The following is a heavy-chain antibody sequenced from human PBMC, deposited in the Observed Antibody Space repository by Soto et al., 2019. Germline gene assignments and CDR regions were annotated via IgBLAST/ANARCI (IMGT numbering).Heavy chain of an antibody. CDR3: AKKNPHGDSNKAWLDP. V-gene: IGHV1-69*01. D-gene: IGHD2-8*01. Sequence: QVQLLQSGPELREPGSSVRVSCTPSGGTFVSSAFAWVRQAPGGKIEWMGGIIPILGTTKYSEKFLGRLTRRADDSSRTAYLELNSLTFDDTAVYFCAKKNPHGDSNKAWLDPWGPGTLVTVST. CDR1: GGTFVSSA. J-gene: IGHJ5*02. CDR2: IIPILGTT.